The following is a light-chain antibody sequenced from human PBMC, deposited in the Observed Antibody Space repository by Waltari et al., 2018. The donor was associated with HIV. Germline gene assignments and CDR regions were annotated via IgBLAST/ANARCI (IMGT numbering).Light chain of an antibody. CDR1: QTVSTF. J-gene: IGKJ2*01. CDR3: QQRKYLYT. CDR2: GLS. Sequence: EIVLTQYPATLSLSPGEPSTLSCSASQTVSTFLAWYQQQPGQSPRLILSGLSARATCIPVRFSVSGSETDFTPTIIGLEPDYFAGYLCQQRKYLYTFGQGTKVEI. V-gene: IGKV3-11*01.